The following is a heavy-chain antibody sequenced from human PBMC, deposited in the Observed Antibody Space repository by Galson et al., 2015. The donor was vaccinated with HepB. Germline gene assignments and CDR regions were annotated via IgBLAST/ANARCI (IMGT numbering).Heavy chain of an antibody. CDR2: ISSSSSYI. Sequence: SLRLSCAASGFTFSSYSMNWVRQAPGKGLEWVSSISSSSSYIYYADSVKGRFTISRDNAKNSLYLQMNSLRAEDTAVYYCARERAQWLVLGYYYYGMDVWGQGTTVTVSS. CDR1: GFTFSSYS. CDR3: ARERAQWLVLGYYYYGMDV. V-gene: IGHV3-21*01. J-gene: IGHJ6*02. D-gene: IGHD6-19*01.